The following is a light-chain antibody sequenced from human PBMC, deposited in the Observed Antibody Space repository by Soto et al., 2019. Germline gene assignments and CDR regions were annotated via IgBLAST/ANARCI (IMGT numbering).Light chain of an antibody. Sequence: EIVLTQSPGTLSFSPGERATLSCRASQSVSSSYLAWYQQKPGQAPRLLIYGASSRATGIPDRFSGSGSGTDFTLTISRLEPEDFAVNYCQQYGSSPPYTLGQGTKLEIK. CDR2: GAS. CDR1: QSVSSSY. CDR3: QQYGSSPPYT. V-gene: IGKV3-20*01. J-gene: IGKJ2*01.